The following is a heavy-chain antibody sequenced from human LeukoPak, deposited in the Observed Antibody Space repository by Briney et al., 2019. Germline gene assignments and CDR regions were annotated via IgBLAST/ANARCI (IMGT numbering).Heavy chain of an antibody. CDR3: AREAPNYYDSSGYYPLDY. V-gene: IGHV1-69*05. CDR1: GGTFSSYA. J-gene: IGHJ4*02. Sequence: GSSVKVSCKASGGTFSSYAISWVRQAPGQGLEWMGRIIPIFGTANYAQKFQGRVTITTDESTSTAYMELSSLRSEDTAVYYCAREAPNYYDSSGYYPLDYWGQGTLVTVSS. CDR2: IIPIFGTA. D-gene: IGHD3-22*01.